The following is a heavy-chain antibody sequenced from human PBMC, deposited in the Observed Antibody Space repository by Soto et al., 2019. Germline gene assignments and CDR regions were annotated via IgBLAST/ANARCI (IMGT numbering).Heavy chain of an antibody. V-gene: IGHV4-38-2*02. CDR2: IYHSGST. CDR1: GYSISSDYY. J-gene: IGHJ4*02. Sequence: SETLCLTWAVAGYSISSDYYWGWIRQPPGKGLEWIGSIYHSGSTYYNPSLKSRATISVDTSKNQFSLKLSSVTAADTAVYYCAREGGYYDSSGSLTSYWGQGPLVTVS. D-gene: IGHD3-22*01. CDR3: AREGGYYDSSGSLTSY.